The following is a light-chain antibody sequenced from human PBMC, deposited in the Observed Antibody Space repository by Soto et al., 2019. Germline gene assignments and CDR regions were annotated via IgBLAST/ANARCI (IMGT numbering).Light chain of an antibody. CDR3: QQCCSIPYT. CDR2: AAS. J-gene: IGKJ2*01. CDR1: QSISNK. Sequence: EIQMTQSPSSLSSSLGDRVTISCRASQSISNKLNWYQQKPGKAPNLLIYAASSLQSGVPARFSGSGSGTDFTLTISSLQPEDFATYYCQQCCSIPYTFGQGTKL. V-gene: IGKV1-39*01.